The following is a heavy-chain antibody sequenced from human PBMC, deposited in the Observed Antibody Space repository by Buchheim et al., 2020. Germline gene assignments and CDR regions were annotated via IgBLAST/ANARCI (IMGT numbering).Heavy chain of an antibody. CDR2: ISSSSSYT. J-gene: IGHJ4*02. CDR1: GFTFSDYY. D-gene: IGHD3-10*01. V-gene: IGHV3-11*06. Sequence: QVQLVESGGGLVKPGGSLRLSCAASGFTFSDYYMSWIRQAPGKGLEWVSYISSSSSYTNYADSVKGRFTISRDNAKNPQYLQMNSLRAEDTAVYYCARFYGSWFGELPHLFDYWGQGTL. CDR3: ARFYGSWFGELPHLFDY.